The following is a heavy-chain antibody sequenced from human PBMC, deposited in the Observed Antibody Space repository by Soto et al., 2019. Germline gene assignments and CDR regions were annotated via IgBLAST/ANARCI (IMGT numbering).Heavy chain of an antibody. Sequence: GESLKISCKGSGYSFTSYWIGWVRQMPGKGLEWMGIIYPGDSDTRYSPSFQGQVTISADKSISTAYLQWSSLKASDTAMYYCAGSIAARPRGYYYYGMDVWGQGTTVTVS. J-gene: IGHJ6*02. D-gene: IGHD6-6*01. CDR3: AGSIAARPRGYYYYGMDV. CDR1: GYSFTSYW. V-gene: IGHV5-51*01. CDR2: IYPGDSDT.